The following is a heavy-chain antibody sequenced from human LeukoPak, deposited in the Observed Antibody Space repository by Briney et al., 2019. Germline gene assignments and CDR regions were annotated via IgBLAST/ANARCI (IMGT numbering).Heavy chain of an antibody. Sequence: GGSLRLSCTASGFAFDEHGMSWVRQVPGKGLEWVSGINCSGGSTAYADPLRGRFTISRDNAKNSLYLQMDSLRAEDTALYYCARAPITSPFYFDYWGQGTLDTVSS. D-gene: IGHD2-2*01. CDR3: ARAPITSPFYFDY. J-gene: IGHJ4*02. V-gene: IGHV3-20*04. CDR2: INCSGGST. CDR1: GFAFDEHG.